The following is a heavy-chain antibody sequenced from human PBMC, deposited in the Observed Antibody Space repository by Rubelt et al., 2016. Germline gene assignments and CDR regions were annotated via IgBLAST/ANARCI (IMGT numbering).Heavy chain of an antibody. CDR2: IGTAGDT. CDR3: ARELEGPSGGYYGMDV. D-gene: IGHD3-3*01. J-gene: IGHJ6*02. V-gene: IGHV3-13*01. Sequence: GLEWVSAIGTAGDTYYPGSVKGRFTISRENAKNSLYLQMNSLRAGDTAVYYCARELEGPSGGYYGMDVWGQGTTVTVSS.